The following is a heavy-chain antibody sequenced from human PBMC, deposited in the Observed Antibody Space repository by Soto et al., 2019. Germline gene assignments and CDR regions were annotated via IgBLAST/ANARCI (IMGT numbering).Heavy chain of an antibody. J-gene: IGHJ4*02. D-gene: IGHD3-16*01. Sequence: VQLVESGGGVVQPGRSLRLSCAASGFTFSSYGMHWVRQAPGKGLEWVAVIWYDGSNKYYADSVKGRFTISRDNSKNTLYLQMNSLRAEDTAVYYCARVGYDYVWGSPRGRLWYYFDYWGQGTLVTVSS. CDR2: IWYDGSNK. CDR3: ARVGYDYVWGSPRGRLWYYFDY. V-gene: IGHV3-33*01. CDR1: GFTFSSYG.